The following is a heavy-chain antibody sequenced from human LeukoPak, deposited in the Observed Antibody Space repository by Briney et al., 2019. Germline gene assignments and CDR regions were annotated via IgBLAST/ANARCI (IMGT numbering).Heavy chain of an antibody. CDR2: IYPIDSNT. V-gene: IGHV5-51*01. J-gene: IGHJ4*02. CDR3: ARHITSSGWSHFGY. Sequence: GESLKISCKGSGYIFSNHWIGWVRQMPGKGLEWVGIIYPIDSNTGYSPSFQGQVTMSVDRSISTAYLQWSSLKASDTAIYYCARHITSSGWSHFGYWGQGTLVTVSS. D-gene: IGHD6-19*01. CDR1: GYIFSNHW.